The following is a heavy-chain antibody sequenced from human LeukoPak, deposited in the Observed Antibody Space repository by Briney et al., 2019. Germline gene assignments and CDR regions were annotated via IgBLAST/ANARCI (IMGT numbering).Heavy chain of an antibody. CDR3: AIPSGYSYGPYFQQ. V-gene: IGHV4-34*01. J-gene: IGHJ1*01. CDR1: GGSFSGYY. Sequence: KPSETLSLTCAVYGGSFSGYYWSWIRHPPGKWLEWSWEINHSGSTNYNPSRKSRVTISVDTSKNQFSLKLSSVTAADTAVYYCAIPSGYSYGPYFQQWGQGTLVTVSS. D-gene: IGHD5-18*01. CDR2: INHSGST.